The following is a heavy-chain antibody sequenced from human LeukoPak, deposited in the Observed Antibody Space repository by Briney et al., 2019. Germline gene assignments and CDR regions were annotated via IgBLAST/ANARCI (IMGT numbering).Heavy chain of an antibody. J-gene: IGHJ4*02. D-gene: IGHD1-14*01. CDR1: GFSLSTSGVG. CDR3: AHRIYGNPYFDC. V-gene: IGHV2-5*02. CDR2: IYWDDDK. Sequence: SGPTLVNPPPTLTLTCTFSGFSLSTSGVGVGWGRQPPGKALEWLALIYWDDDKRYSPSLKSRLTITKDTSKNQVVLTLTNMDPVDTATYYCAHRIYGNPYFDCWGQGTLVTVSS.